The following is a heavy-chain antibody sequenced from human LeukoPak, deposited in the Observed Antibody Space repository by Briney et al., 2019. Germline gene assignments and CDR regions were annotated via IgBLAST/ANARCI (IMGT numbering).Heavy chain of an antibody. D-gene: IGHD6-13*01. Sequence: PSETLSLTCTVSGGSISSSSYYWGWIRQPPGKGLEWIGSIYYSGSTYYNPSLKSRVTISVDTSRNQFSLKLSSVTAADTAVYYCASRGAAGDYWGQGTLVTVSS. CDR2: IYYSGST. CDR1: GGSISSSSYY. J-gene: IGHJ4*02. CDR3: ASRGAAGDY. V-gene: IGHV4-39*01.